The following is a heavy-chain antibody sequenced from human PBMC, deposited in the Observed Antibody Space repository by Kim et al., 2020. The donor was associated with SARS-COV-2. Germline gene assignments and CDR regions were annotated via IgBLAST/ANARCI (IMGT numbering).Heavy chain of an antibody. V-gene: IGHV4-39*01. J-gene: IGHJ5*02. D-gene: IGHD3-16*01. CDR2: FLYSGTT. CDR3: ATRQCRSLNWCHP. CDR1: GASITTRVYY. Sequence: SETLSLTCTVSGASITTRVYYWCWIRQSPGKGLEWIGSFLYSGTTYYNPLLEGRISMSVNTSKNQLSLNLSSVTAADTAGYYCATRQCRSLNWCHPWGQGTRVTVSS.